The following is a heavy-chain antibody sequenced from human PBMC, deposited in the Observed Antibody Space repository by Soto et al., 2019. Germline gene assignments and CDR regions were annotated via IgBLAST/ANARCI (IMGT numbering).Heavy chain of an antibody. CDR1: GYTFTSYD. CDR2: MNPNSGNT. Sequence: ASVKVSCKASGYTFTSYDINWVRQATGQGLEWMGWMNPNSGNTGYAQKNQGRITMTRNTSISTAYMELSSLRSEDTAVYYCARGEYPSNYYYYMDVWGKGTTVTVSS. V-gene: IGHV1-8*01. J-gene: IGHJ6*03. CDR3: ARGEYPSNYYYYMDV.